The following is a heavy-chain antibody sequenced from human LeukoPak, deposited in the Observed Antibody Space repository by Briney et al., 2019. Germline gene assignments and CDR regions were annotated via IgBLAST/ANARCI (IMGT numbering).Heavy chain of an antibody. Sequence: GGSLRLSCAASGFTVSSNYMSWVRQAPGKGLEWVSVIYSGGSTYYADSVKGRFTISRDNSKNTLYLQMNSLRAEDTAVYYCARDNYYDSSGYPFFDYWGQGTLVTVSS. V-gene: IGHV3-66*01. CDR3: ARDNYYDSSGYPFFDY. CDR2: IYSGGST. CDR1: GFTVSSNY. D-gene: IGHD3-22*01. J-gene: IGHJ4*02.